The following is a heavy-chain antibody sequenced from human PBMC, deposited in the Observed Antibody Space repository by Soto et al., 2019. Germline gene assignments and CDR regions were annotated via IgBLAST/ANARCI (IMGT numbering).Heavy chain of an antibody. CDR3: AKYFRDIVVVPAAIGSYYYYYGMDV. CDR2: ISGSGGST. V-gene: IGHV3-23*01. D-gene: IGHD2-2*02. J-gene: IGHJ6*02. Sequence: GSLRLSCAASGFTFSSYAMSWVRQAPGKGLEWVSAISGSGGSTYYADSVKGRFTISRDNSKNTLYLQMNSLRAEDTAVYYCAKYFRDIVVVPAAIGSYYYYYGMDVWGQGTTVTVSS. CDR1: GFTFSSYA.